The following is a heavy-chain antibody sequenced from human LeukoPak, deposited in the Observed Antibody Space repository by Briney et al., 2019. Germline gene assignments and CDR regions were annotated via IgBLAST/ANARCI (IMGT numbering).Heavy chain of an antibody. D-gene: IGHD3-22*01. Sequence: GGSLRLSCAASGFTFNFYWMTWVRQAPGRGLEWVAVIWYDGTNKYYGDSVKGRFTISRDNSKNTLYLQMNSLRAEDTAVYYCARGGYYDSGGYFDWFDPWGQGTLVTVSS. CDR1: GFTFNFYW. V-gene: IGHV3-33*08. CDR2: IWYDGTNK. CDR3: ARGGYYDSGGYFDWFDP. J-gene: IGHJ5*02.